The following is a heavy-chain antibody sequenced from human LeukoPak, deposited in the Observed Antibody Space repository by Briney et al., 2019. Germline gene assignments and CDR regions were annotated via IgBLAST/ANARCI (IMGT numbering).Heavy chain of an antibody. CDR2: IYYSGST. CDR1: GGSISSSSHY. V-gene: IGHV4-39*01. D-gene: IGHD2-21*02. J-gene: IGHJ4*02. Sequence: SETLSLTCTGSGGSISSSSHYWGWIRQPPGKGLDWIGSIYYSGSTYYNPSLKSRVTISVDTSKNQFSLKLTSVTASDTAVYYCARPAEVTAIQPFDYWGQGTLVTVSS. CDR3: ARPAEVTAIQPFDY.